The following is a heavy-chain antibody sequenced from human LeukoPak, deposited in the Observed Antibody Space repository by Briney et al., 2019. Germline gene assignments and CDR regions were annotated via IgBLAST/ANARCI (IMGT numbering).Heavy chain of an antibody. CDR1: GFTFSSYA. V-gene: IGHV3-7*01. D-gene: IGHD2-15*01. Sequence: GGSLRLSCAASGFTFSSYAMSWVRQAPGKGLEWVANIKQDGSEKYYVDSVKGRFTISRDNAKNSLYLQMNSLRAEDTAVYYCARSAGDYWGQGTLVTVSS. J-gene: IGHJ4*02. CDR3: ARSAGDY. CDR2: IKQDGSEK.